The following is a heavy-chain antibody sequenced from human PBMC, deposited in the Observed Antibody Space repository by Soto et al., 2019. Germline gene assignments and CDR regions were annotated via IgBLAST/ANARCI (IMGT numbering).Heavy chain of an antibody. D-gene: IGHD5-12*01. V-gene: IGHV3-74*01. J-gene: IGHJ4*02. CDR3: ARDKSGPADY. CDR1: AFTFNNYA. Sequence: EVQLLESGGGLVQPGGSLSLSCAASAFTFNNYAMSWVRQAPGKGLEWVSLIKSDESNTFYADSVKGRFTISRDNAKNTLYLQMNSLRVEDTAVYYCARDKSGPADYWGQGTLVTVSS. CDR2: IKSDESNT.